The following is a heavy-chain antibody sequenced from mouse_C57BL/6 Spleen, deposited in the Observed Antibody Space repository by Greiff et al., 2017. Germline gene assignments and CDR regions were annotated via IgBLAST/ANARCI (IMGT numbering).Heavy chain of an antibody. CDR2: IDPSASYT. V-gene: IGHV1-59*01. J-gene: IGHJ2*01. D-gene: IGHD1-1*01. CDR3: AMGNYYGTSSEDD. CDR1: GYTFTSYW. Sequence: QVQLQQPGAELVRPGTSVKLSCKASGYTFTSYWMHWVKQSPGQGLEWIGVIDPSASYTNYNPTFKGTATLTVDTSSSTAYMQLSSLTSEDSAVYYCAMGNYYGTSSEDDWGQGTTRTVSS.